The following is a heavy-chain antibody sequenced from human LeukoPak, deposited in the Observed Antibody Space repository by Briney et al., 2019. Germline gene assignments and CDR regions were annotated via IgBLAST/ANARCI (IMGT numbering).Heavy chain of an antibody. CDR1: GGSFSGYY. Sequence: SETLSLTCAVYGGSFSGYYWSWIRQPPGKGLEWIGEINHSGGTNYNPSLKSRVTISVDTSKNQFYLKLSSVTAADTAVYYCARQVLSQRSKWFDPWGQGTLVTVSS. V-gene: IGHV4-34*01. CDR2: INHSGGT. CDR3: ARQVLSQRSKWFDP. D-gene: IGHD3-10*01. J-gene: IGHJ5*02.